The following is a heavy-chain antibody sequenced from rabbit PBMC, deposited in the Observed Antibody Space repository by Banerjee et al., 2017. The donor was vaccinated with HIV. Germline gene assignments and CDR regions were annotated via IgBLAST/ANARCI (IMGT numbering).Heavy chain of an antibody. CDR2: IAGGSSGFT. CDR3: ARDTGSSFSSYGMDL. D-gene: IGHD8-1*01. Sequence: QEQLVESGGDLVKPGGTLTLTCTASGFSFSNNDYMCWVRQAPGKGLEWISCIAGGSSGFTYSATWAKGRFTISKTSSTTVTLQMTSLTVADTATYFCARDTGSSFSSYGMDLWGQGTLVTVS. J-gene: IGHJ6*01. V-gene: IGHV1S45*01. CDR1: GFSFSNNDY.